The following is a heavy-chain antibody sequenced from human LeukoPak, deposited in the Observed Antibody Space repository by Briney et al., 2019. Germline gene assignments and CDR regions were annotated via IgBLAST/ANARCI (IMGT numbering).Heavy chain of an antibody. D-gene: IGHD3-10*01. J-gene: IGHJ4*02. CDR3: ARGRLKREYIVRGVLDY. CDR2: XXPXSGGX. Sequence: ASVKVSCKASGXTXXXXXXHXXXXXXGXXXXWXXXXXPXSGGXNYAQKXQGRVTMTRDTSISTAYMELSRLRSDDTAVYYCARGRLKREYIVRGVLDYWGQGTLVTVSS. V-gene: IGHV1-2*02. CDR1: GXTXXXXX.